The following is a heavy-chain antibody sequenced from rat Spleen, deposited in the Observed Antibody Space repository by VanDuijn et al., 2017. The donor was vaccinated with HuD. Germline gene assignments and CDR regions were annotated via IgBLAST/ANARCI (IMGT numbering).Heavy chain of an antibody. CDR3: ARRGGYNSYVRDA. D-gene: IGHD1-4*01. Sequence: EVQLVESGGGLVQPGRSLKLSCAASGFTFSNYAIHWIRQAPTKGLEWVASISPGGGTTYYRDSVKGRFTISRDDAKSTLYLQMDSLRSEDTATDYCARRGGYNSYVRDAWGQGASVTVSS. J-gene: IGHJ4*01. CDR1: GFTFSNYA. V-gene: IGHV5-19*01. CDR2: ISPGGGTT.